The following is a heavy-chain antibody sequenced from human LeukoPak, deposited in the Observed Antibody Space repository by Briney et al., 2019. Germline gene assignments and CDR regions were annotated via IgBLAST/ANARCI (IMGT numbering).Heavy chain of an antibody. CDR3: ARGDTGVTIFGVVSHFDY. D-gene: IGHD3-3*01. CDR2: IYSAGST. V-gene: IGHV3-53*01. CDR1: GFTVSSNY. J-gene: IGHJ4*02. Sequence: QPGGSLRLSCAASGFTVSSNYMTWVRQAPGKGLEWVSLIYSAGSTYYADSVKGLFTISRDSSKNTLYLHMNSLRAEDTAVYYCARGDTGVTIFGVVSHFDYWGQGTLVTVSS.